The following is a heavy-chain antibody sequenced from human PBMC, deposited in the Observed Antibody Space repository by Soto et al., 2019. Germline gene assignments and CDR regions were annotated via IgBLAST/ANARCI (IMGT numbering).Heavy chain of an antibody. D-gene: IGHD2-21*02. CDR2: IYGDDEK. J-gene: IGHJ4*02. Sequence: QITLKESGPTLVKPTQTLTLTCSFSGFSLRHTEMAVGWIRQPPGKALEWLKLIYGDDEKRYNPSLKSRNTITKDTPKNQVVITMTNMDTVDTVTYYCVHLCTGDCYFDFDSWVQGTLVNVSS. CDR1: GFSLRHTEMA. CDR3: VHLCTGDCYFDFDS. V-gene: IGHV2-5*02.